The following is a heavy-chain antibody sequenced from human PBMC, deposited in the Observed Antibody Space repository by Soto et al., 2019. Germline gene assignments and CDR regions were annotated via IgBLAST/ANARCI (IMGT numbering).Heavy chain of an antibody. J-gene: IGHJ6*02. V-gene: IGHV1-8*01. CDR2: MNPNSGNT. Sequence: QVQLVQSGAEVKKPGASVKVSCKASGYTFTSYDINWVRQATGQGLEWMGWMNPNSGNTGYAQKFQVRVTMTRNTSISTAYMELSSLRSEDTAVYYCASRLFWSGYIGGMDVWGQGTTVTVSS. D-gene: IGHD3-3*01. CDR1: GYTFTSYD. CDR3: ASRLFWSGYIGGMDV.